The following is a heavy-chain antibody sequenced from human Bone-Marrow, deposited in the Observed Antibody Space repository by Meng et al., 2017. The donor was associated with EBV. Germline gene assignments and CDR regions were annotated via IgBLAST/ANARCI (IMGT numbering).Heavy chain of an antibody. Sequence: VQLGQCVVKVTKPLASGKVAFNASVYTLTIYYIHWGQQAPRQGLEWRRIINPSGSCTSYAQKCQGRISMAQAKSTCTVYMRLSSLRSEDTSVYSSAREVVEHGDTSYCFDYWGQGTLVTVSS. CDR3: AREVVEHGDTSYCFDY. CDR2: INPSGSCT. D-gene: IGHD4-17*01. CDR1: VYTLTIYY. V-gene: IGHV1-46*01. J-gene: IGHJ4*02.